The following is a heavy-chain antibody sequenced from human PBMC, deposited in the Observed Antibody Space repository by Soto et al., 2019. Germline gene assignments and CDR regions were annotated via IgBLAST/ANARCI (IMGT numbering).Heavy chain of an antibody. CDR1: GFTFSSYW. CDR3: ARDYPGGSYYDY. CDR2: INQDGSEK. Sequence: GESLRLSCAASGFTFSSYWMSWVRQAPGKGLEWVARINQDGSEKYYVDSVKGRFTISRDNAKNSLYLQMNSLRAEDTAVYYCARDYPGGSYYDYWGQGTLVTVSS. J-gene: IGHJ4*02. V-gene: IGHV3-7*03. D-gene: IGHD1-26*01.